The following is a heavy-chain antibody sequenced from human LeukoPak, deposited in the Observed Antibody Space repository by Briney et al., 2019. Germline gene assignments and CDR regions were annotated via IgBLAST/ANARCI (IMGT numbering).Heavy chain of an antibody. D-gene: IGHD4-17*01. CDR1: GFTFSSYA. CDR3: ARAVYGDYVLGY. J-gene: IGHJ4*02. Sequence: GGSLRLSCAASGFTFSSYAMSWVRQAPGKGLEWVAVIWYDGSNKYYADSVKGRFTISRDNSKNTLYLQMNSLRAEDTAVYYCARAVYGDYVLGYWGQGTLVTVSS. V-gene: IGHV3-33*08. CDR2: IWYDGSNK.